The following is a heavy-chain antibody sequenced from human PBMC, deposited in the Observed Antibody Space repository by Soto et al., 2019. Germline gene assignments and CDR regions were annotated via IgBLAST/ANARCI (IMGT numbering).Heavy chain of an antibody. CDR1: CGSFSGYY. D-gene: IGHD2-8*02. Sequence: SETLSLTSAVYCGSFSGYYWTWIRQPPGTGLYSIGEINHSVITNXXPSLKSRXXISVDTSKNHXSLKLTSVTAAYTAVYYCARDKSTGLLDYWGQGTLVX. V-gene: IGHV4-34*01. CDR3: ARDKSTGLLDY. CDR2: INHSVIT. J-gene: IGHJ4*02.